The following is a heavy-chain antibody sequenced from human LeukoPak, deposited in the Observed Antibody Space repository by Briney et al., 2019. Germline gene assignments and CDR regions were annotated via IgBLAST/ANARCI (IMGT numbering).Heavy chain of an antibody. CDR2: ISFSGST. CDR1: GGSISSHY. CDR3: TRDRRDGYNYVDI. Sequence: SEXLSLTCTVSGGSISSHYWSWVRQPPGKGREWIAFISFSGSTDYNPYLTRRVTISVDTSKNQFSLKLSSVTAADTAVYYCTRDRRDGYNYVDIWGQGTLVTVSS. D-gene: IGHD5-24*01. V-gene: IGHV4-59*11. J-gene: IGHJ4*02.